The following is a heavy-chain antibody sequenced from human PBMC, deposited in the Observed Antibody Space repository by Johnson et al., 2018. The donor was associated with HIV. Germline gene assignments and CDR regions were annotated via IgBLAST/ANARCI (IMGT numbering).Heavy chain of an antibody. Sequence: EVQLVESGGGLVQPGGSLRLSCAASGFTFSSYAMSWVRQAPGKGLEWVSRINSDGSSTTYADSVKGRFTISRDNAKNTLYLQMNSLRAEDTAVYYCARDGAADNAFDIWGQGTMVTVSS. V-gene: IGHV3-74*01. CDR1: GFTFSSYA. J-gene: IGHJ3*02. D-gene: IGHD3-16*01. CDR2: INSDGSST. CDR3: ARDGAADNAFDI.